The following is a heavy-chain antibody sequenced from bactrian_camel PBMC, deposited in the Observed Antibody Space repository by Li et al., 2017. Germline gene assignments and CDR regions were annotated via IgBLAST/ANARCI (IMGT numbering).Heavy chain of an antibody. CDR1: GINWNNYC. CDR2: IESDGVT. D-gene: IGHD1*01. CDR3: AAGGRGWYCYAGGA. V-gene: IGHV3S53*01. Sequence: QVQLVESGGGSVQAGGSLRLSCAVSGINWNNYCLGWWRQAPGKEREGVAGIESDGVTTYGDSVKGRFTISVDTAKNTLYLEMNSVKPEDTGMYYCAAGGRGWYCYAGGARGQGTQVTVS. J-gene: IGHJ6*01.